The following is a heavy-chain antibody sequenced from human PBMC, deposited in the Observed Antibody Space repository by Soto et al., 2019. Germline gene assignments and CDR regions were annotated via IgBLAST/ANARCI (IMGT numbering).Heavy chain of an antibody. CDR1: GFSLSTSGVG. Sequence: QITLKESGPTLVKPTQTLTLTCTFSGFSLSTSGVGVGWIRQPPGKALEWLALIYWDDDKRYSPSLKSRLTITKDTSKNQVVLTMTNVDPVDTATYYCAHSYYGSGIWGLDVWGQGTTVTVSS. V-gene: IGHV2-5*02. CDR3: AHSYYGSGIWGLDV. CDR2: IYWDDDK. D-gene: IGHD3-10*01. J-gene: IGHJ6*02.